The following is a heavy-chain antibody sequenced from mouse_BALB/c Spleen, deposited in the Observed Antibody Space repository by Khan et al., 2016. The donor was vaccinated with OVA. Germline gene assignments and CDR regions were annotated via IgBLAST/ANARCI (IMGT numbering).Heavy chain of an antibody. V-gene: IGHV3-2*02. CDR2: ISYSGST. CDR3: ARTARIKY. Sequence: EVQLQESGPGLVKPSQSLSLTCTVTGYSITSGYGWNWIRQFPGNKLEWMGYISYSGSTNYNPSLKSRISITRDTSKNQFFLQLNSVTTEYRATYYCARTARIKYWGQGTTLTVSS. D-gene: IGHD1-2*01. J-gene: IGHJ2*01. CDR1: GYSITSGYG.